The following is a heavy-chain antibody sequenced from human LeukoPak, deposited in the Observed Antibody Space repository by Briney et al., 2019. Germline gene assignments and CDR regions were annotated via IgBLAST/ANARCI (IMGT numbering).Heavy chain of an antibody. CDR1: GFTVSSNY. CDR2: IYIDAGT. D-gene: IGHD2-8*01. V-gene: IGHV3-53*05. J-gene: IGHJ4*02. Sequence: GGSLRLSCAASGFTVSSNYMSWVRQAPGKGLEWVSLIYIDAGTYYADSVKGRFTISRDTSKNTLYLQMNSLRTEDTALYYCAKDKIPGYCTNGVCISSGGFDYWGQGTLLSVSS. CDR3: AKDKIPGYCTNGVCISSGGFDY.